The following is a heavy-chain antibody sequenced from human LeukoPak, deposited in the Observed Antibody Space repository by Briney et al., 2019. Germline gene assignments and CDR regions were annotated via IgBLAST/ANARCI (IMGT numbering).Heavy chain of an antibody. D-gene: IGHD1-26*01. CDR1: GFTFSSYW. J-gene: IGHJ4*02. V-gene: IGHV3-74*01. CDR2: INSDGSST. Sequence: GGSLRLSCAASGFTFSSYWMHWVRQAPGKGLVWVSRINSDGSSTSYADSVKGRFTISRDNAKNTLYLQMNSLRAEDTAVYYCASVRGGSYFGYWGQGTLVTVSS. CDR3: ASVRGGSYFGY.